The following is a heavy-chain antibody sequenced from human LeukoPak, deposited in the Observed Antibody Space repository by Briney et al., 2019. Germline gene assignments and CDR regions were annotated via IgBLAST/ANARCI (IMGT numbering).Heavy chain of an antibody. CDR3: ARGGIQLWENYYYGMDV. V-gene: IGHV3-30-3*01. CDR2: ISYDGTKK. D-gene: IGHD5-18*01. CDR1: GFTFSNYA. Sequence: GGSLRLSCVASGFTFSNYAMPWVRQAPGKGLEWMAVISYDGTKKYYADSVKGRFTISRDYSKKTLYLQMNSLRGEDTALYYCARGGIQLWENYYYGMDVWGQGTTVAVSS. J-gene: IGHJ6*02.